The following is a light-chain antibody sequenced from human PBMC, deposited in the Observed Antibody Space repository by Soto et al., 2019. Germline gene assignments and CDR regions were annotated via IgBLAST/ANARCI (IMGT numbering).Light chain of an antibody. CDR1: SSDVGGYNY. CDR2: DVS. J-gene: IGLJ1*01. V-gene: IGLV2-14*01. CDR3: SSYTSISTLLYV. Sequence: QSALTQPASVSGSPGQSITISCTGTSSDVGGYNYVSWYQQHPGKAPKLMIYDVSTRPSGVSNRFSGSKSGNTASLTISGLQAEDEADYYCSSYTSISTLLYVFGTGTKVTVL.